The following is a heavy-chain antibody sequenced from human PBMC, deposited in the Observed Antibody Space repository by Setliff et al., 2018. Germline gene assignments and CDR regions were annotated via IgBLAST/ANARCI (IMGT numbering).Heavy chain of an antibody. J-gene: IGHJ3*02. D-gene: IGHD1-1*01. CDR2: INWDGRTT. Sequence: AGGSLRLSCADSNFKGHGINWVRQVPGKGLEWVATINWDGRTTAYRGSVRGRFTISRDNAKNSLYLQMNSLRAEDTALYHCTLFGERETVDMWGQGTMVTVSS. CDR1: NFKGHG. V-gene: IGHV3-20*01. CDR3: TLFGERETVDM.